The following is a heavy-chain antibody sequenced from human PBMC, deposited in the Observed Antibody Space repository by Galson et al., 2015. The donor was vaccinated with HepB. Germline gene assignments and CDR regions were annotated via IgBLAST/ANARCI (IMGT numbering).Heavy chain of an antibody. D-gene: IGHD6-13*01. Sequence: SVKVSCKASGGTFSSYTISWVRQAPGQGLEWMGRIIPILGIANYAQKFQGRVTITADKSTSTAYMELSSLRSEDTAVYYCARGSAAAYYYYGMDVWGQGTTVTVSS. V-gene: IGHV1-69*02. CDR3: ARGSAAAYYYYGMDV. J-gene: IGHJ6*02. CDR1: GGTFSSYT. CDR2: IIPILGIA.